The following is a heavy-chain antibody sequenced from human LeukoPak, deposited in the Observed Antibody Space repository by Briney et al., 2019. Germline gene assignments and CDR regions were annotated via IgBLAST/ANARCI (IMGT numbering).Heavy chain of an antibody. J-gene: IGHJ6*02. Sequence: GRSLRLSCAASGFTFSSYGMHWVRQAPGKGLEWVAVIWYDGSNKYYADSVKGRFTISRDNSKNTLYLQMNSLRAEDTAVYYCARDLYYDSSDYYYYGMDVWGQGTTVTVSS. CDR3: ARDLYYDSSDYYYYGMDV. D-gene: IGHD3-22*01. V-gene: IGHV3-33*01. CDR1: GFTFSSYG. CDR2: IWYDGSNK.